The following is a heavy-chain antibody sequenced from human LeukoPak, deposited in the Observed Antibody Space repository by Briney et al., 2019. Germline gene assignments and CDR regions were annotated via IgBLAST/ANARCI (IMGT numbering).Heavy chain of an antibody. CDR3: ARGRDDSSGYYPSYYYYGMDV. CDR2: IYHSGST. CDR1: GGSISSGGYS. Sequence: SQTLSLTCAVSGGSISSGGYSWSWIRRPPGKGLEWIGYIYHSGSTYYNPSLQSRVTISVDRSKNQFSLKLSSVTAADTAVYYCARGRDDSSGYYPSYYYYGMDVWGQGTTVTVSS. V-gene: IGHV4-30-2*01. J-gene: IGHJ6*02. D-gene: IGHD3-22*01.